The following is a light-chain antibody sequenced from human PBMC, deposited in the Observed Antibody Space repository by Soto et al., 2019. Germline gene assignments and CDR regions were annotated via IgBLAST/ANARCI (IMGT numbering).Light chain of an antibody. V-gene: IGKV4-1*01. CDR3: QQYYSTPFT. CDR2: WAS. CDR1: QSVLYSSNNKNY. J-gene: IGKJ3*01. Sequence: DIVMTQSPDSLAVSLGERATINCKSSQSVLYSSNNKNYLAWYQQKPGQPPKLLIYWASTRESGVPDRFSGSGSGTDFTLTISSLQAEDVAVYYCQQYYSTPFTVGPGTKVDIK.